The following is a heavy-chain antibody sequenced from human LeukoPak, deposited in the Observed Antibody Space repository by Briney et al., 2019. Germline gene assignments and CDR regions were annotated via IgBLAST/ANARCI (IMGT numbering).Heavy chain of an antibody. V-gene: IGHV1-18*01. CDR2: ISAYNGNT. CDR1: GYTFTSYG. D-gene: IGHD3-9*01. J-gene: IGHJ6*02. CDR3: ASFAWLSRATYSFALDV. Sequence: ASVKVSCKASGYTFTSYGISWVRQAPGQGLEWMGWISAYNGNTNYAQKLQGRVTMTTDTSTSTTYMELSSLRSEDTAVYFCASFAWLSRATYSFALDVWGQGTTVAVSS.